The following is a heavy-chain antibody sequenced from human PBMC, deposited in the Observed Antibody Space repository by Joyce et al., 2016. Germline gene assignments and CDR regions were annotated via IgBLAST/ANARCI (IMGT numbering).Heavy chain of an antibody. J-gene: IGHJ4*02. CDR3: AKDQDYGDYSVDY. D-gene: IGHD4-17*01. CDR2: ISSSVVST. Sequence: EVQLLESGGGLVQHGGSLRLSCAASRFAFSSYAMSLVRQAPGKGLEWVSTISSSVVSTYYADSLKGRFTISRDNSENTLYLQMNSLRAGDTAVYYCAKDQDYGDYSVDYWGQGTLVTVSS. V-gene: IGHV3-23*01. CDR1: RFAFSSYA.